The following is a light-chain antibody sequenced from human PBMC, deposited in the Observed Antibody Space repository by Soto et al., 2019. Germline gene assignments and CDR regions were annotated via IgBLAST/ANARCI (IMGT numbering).Light chain of an antibody. V-gene: IGKV3-15*01. Sequence: EIVLTQSPATLSVSPGERATLSCRASQSVSSNLAWYQQKPGQAPRLLIYGASPRATGVPARFSGSGSETECTLTISSLQSEDFAVYYCQQYNNWPYTFGQGTKLEIK. J-gene: IGKJ2*01. CDR3: QQYNNWPYT. CDR2: GAS. CDR1: QSVSSN.